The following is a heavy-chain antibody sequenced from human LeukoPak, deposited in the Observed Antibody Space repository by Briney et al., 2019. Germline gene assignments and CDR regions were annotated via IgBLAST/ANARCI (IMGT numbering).Heavy chain of an antibody. J-gene: IGHJ6*02. D-gene: IGHD3-16*01. CDR1: GFTFSSYY. V-gene: IGHV3-74*01. CDR2: TSSDGSVT. CDR3: ARRYVNYYYGLDV. Sequence: PGGSLRLSCAASGFTFSSYYMHWVRQAPGKGPVWVSRTSSDGSVTYYADSVKGRFTISRDNAKNTLYLQMNSLRAEDTAVYCCARRYVNYYYGLDVWGQGTTVTVSS.